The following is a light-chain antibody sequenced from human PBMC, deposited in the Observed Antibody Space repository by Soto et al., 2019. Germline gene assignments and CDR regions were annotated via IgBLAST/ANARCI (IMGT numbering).Light chain of an antibody. J-gene: IGKJ1*01. V-gene: IGKV3-15*01. CDR3: QQYNNWPRT. CDR1: QSVSSN. CDR2: GAS. Sequence: ETVMTQSPATLSASPGERATLSCRASQSVSSNLAWYQQKPGQAPRLLIYGASTRATGIPASFSGSGSGTEFTLTISSLQSEDFAVYYCQQYNNWPRTFGQGTKVEIK.